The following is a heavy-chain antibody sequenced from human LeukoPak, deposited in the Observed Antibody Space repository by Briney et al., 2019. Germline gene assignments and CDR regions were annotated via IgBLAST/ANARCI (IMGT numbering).Heavy chain of an antibody. CDR1: GCTLTGYY. CDR2: INPNSGGT. D-gene: IGHD3-10*01. CDR3: ARAELLLWFGELTFMDV. Sequence: GASVKVSCKASGCTLTGYYMHWVRQAPGQGLEWMGWINPNSGGTNYAQKFQGRVTMTRDMSISTAYMELSRLRSDDTAVYYCARAELLLWFGELTFMDVWGKGTTVTVSS. J-gene: IGHJ6*03. V-gene: IGHV1-2*02.